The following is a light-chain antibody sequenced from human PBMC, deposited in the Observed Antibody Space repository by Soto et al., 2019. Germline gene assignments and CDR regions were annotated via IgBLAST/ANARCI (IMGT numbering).Light chain of an antibody. CDR1: QSVLYSTNNKKY. Sequence: DIVMTQSPDSLAVFLGERATINCKSSQSVLYSTNNKKYLAWYQQKPGQPPKLLIYWAATRESGVPDRFSGSGSGTDFTLTISSLQAEDVAVYYCQQYYITPLTFGGGTKVEIK. CDR3: QQYYITPLT. J-gene: IGKJ4*01. CDR2: WAA. V-gene: IGKV4-1*01.